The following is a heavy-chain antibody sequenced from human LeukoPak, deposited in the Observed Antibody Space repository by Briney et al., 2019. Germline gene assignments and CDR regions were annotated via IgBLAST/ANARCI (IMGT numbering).Heavy chain of an antibody. D-gene: IGHD3-3*01. J-gene: IGHJ3*02. CDR1: GYSFTSYW. CDR3: ARLSADDYDFWSGYLNAFDI. CDR2: IYPGDSDT. V-gene: IGHV5-51*01. Sequence: GESLKISCKGSGYSFTSYWIGWVRQMPGKGLEWMGIIYPGDSDTRYSPSFQGQVTISADKSISTAYLQWSSLKASGTAMYYCARLSADDYDFWSGYLNAFDIWGQGTMVTVSS.